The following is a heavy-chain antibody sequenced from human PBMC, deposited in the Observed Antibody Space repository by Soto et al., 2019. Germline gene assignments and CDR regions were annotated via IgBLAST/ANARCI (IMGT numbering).Heavy chain of an antibody. V-gene: IGHV1-8*01. J-gene: IGHJ4*02. CDR3: ARGRPYYDFWSGYSIASVDY. CDR2: MNPNSGNT. D-gene: IGHD3-3*01. CDR1: GYTFTSYD. Sequence: ASVKVSCKASGYTFTSYDINWVRQATGQGLEWMGWMNPNSGNTGYAQKFQGRVTMTRNTSISTAYMELSSLRSEDTAVYYCARGRPYYDFWSGYSIASVDYWGQGTLVTVSS.